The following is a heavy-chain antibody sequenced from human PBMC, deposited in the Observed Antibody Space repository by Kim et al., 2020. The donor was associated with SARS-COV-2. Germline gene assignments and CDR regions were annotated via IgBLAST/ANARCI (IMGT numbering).Heavy chain of an antibody. CDR2: LSGTGATI. CDR1: GFTFRTDA. CDR3: AKGGLRRPDT. D-gene: IGHD4-17*01. J-gene: IGHJ5*02. Sequence: GGSLRLSCGASGFTFRTDAMSWVRQAPGKGLEWVSSLSGTGATIYYADSVKGRFTISRDNSKNTLYLQMNSLRAEDTAVYYCAKGGLRRPDTWGQGTLAT. V-gene: IGHV3-23*01.